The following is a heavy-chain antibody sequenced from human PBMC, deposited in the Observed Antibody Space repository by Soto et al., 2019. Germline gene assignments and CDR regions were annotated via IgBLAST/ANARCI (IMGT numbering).Heavy chain of an antibody. V-gene: IGHV5-51*01. J-gene: IGHJ4*02. CDR1: GYSFNSYW. CDR3: ARHHSSGWWSEEYHFDS. D-gene: IGHD6-19*01. CDR2: IYPGDSST. Sequence: PGESLKISCKGSGYSFNSYWIGWVRQMPGKGLEWMGSIYPGDSSTIYSPSFQGQVAISADKSTNTAYLQWGSLRASDTAMYYCARHHSSGWWSEEYHFDSWGLGTLVTVSS.